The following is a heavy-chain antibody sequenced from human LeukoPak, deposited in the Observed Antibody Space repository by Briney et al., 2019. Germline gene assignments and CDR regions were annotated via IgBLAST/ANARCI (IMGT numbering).Heavy chain of an antibody. CDR2: IYYSGST. CDR3: ARSPPFWSGYSLYYFDY. D-gene: IGHD3-3*01. CDR1: GGSISSSSYY. J-gene: IGHJ4*02. V-gene: IGHV4-39*07. Sequence: PSETLSLTCTVSGGSISSSSYYWGWIRQPPGKGLEWIGSIYYSGSTNYNPSLKSRVTMSVDTSKNQFSLKLSSVTAADTAVYYCARSPPFWSGYSLYYFDYWGQGTLVTVSS.